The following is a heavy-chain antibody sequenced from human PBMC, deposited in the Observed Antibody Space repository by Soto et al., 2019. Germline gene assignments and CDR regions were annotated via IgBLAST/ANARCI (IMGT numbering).Heavy chain of an antibody. V-gene: IGHV1-18*01. D-gene: IGHD3-22*01. J-gene: IGHJ4*02. CDR3: ARDRSYYYESSGYPFDY. Sequence: QVQLVQSGGEVRKPGASVKVSCKASGYTFDIYGISWVRQVPGQGPEWMGWISADNGVTKYAQKFQDRVIMTTDTSTSTAYMELRSLRSDDTAVYFCARDRSYYYESSGYPFDYWGQGTLVSVSS. CDR2: ISADNGVT. CDR1: GYTFDIYG.